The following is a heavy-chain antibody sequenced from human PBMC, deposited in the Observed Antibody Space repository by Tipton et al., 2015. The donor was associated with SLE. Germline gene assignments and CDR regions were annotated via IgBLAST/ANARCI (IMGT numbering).Heavy chain of an antibody. D-gene: IGHD4-17*01. Sequence: TLSLTCAVYGGSSSGFYWAWIRQSPGKGLEWIGEINHSGRTNYNPSLKSRVTISEDTSKNQFSLKLSSVTAADTAVYYCASSSGSMVTTWYFDLWGRGTLVTVAS. CDR3: ASSSGSMVTTWYFDL. J-gene: IGHJ2*01. V-gene: IGHV4-34*01. CDR1: GGSSSGFY. CDR2: INHSGRT.